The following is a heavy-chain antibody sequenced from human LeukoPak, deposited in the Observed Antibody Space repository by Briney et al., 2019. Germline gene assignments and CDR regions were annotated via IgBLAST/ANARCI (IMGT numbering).Heavy chain of an antibody. Sequence: SVKVSCKASGGAFSSYAISWVRQAPGQGLEWMGGIIPIFGTANYAQKFQGRVTITADESTSTAYMELSSLRSEDTAVYYCARSSGDLLPDPFDYWGQGTLVTVSS. CDR2: IIPIFGTA. D-gene: IGHD4-17*01. J-gene: IGHJ4*02. V-gene: IGHV1-69*13. CDR1: GGAFSSYA. CDR3: ARSSGDLLPDPFDY.